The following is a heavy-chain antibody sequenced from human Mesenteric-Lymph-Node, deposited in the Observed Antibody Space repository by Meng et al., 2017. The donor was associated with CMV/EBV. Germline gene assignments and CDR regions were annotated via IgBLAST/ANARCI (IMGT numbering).Heavy chain of an antibody. CDR1: GFTFSSYA. D-gene: IGHD3-16*01. CDR3: AKTPGGPASPHFDY. V-gene: IGHV3-30-3*02. J-gene: IGHJ4*02. CDR2: ISYDGSNK. Sequence: GESLKISCAASGFTFSSYAMHWVRQAPGKGLEWVAVISYDGSNKYYADSVKGRFTISRDNSKNTLYLQMNSLRAEDTAVYYCAKTPGGPASPHFDYWGQGTLVTVSS.